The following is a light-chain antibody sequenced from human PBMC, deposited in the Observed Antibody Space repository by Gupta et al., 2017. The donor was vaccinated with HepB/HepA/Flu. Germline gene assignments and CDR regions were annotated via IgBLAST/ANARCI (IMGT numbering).Light chain of an antibody. CDR1: QSVSRN. J-gene: IGKJ2*01. Sequence: EIVMTQSPATLSVSPGERATLSCRASQSVSRNLAWYQQKPGQAPRLLVYGASTRATGIPARFSGSGSGTXFTLTIXSLQSEDFAVYYCQQYNNWPRTFGXGTKLEIK. V-gene: IGKV3-15*01. CDR2: GAS. CDR3: QQYNNWPRT.